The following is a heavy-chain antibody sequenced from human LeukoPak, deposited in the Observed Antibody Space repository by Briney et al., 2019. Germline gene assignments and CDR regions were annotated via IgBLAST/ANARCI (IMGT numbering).Heavy chain of an antibody. J-gene: IGHJ4*02. CDR1: GFAFSRYG. CDR2: ISDTGDST. V-gene: IGHV3-23*01. Sequence: PGGSLRLSCAACGFAFSRYGMTWVRQAPGKGLEWVSTISDTGDSTYYADSVKGRFTISRDNSENTLYLQMNGLRAEDTAIYFCATGAYCDHWGQGTLVTVSS. CDR3: ATGAYCDH.